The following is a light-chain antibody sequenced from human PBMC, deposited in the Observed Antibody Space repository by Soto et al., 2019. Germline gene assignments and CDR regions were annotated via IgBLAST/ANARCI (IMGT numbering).Light chain of an antibody. J-gene: IGKJ1*01. CDR3: QQSYITPWT. V-gene: IGKV1-39*01. CDR2: AAS. Sequence: DIPMTQSPSSLSASVGDRVTITCRASQSISSYLNWYQQKPGKAPKLLIYAASSLQSGVPSRFSGSGSGTEFTLTISSVQPEDFATYYCQQSYITPWTFGQGTKVEIK. CDR1: QSISSY.